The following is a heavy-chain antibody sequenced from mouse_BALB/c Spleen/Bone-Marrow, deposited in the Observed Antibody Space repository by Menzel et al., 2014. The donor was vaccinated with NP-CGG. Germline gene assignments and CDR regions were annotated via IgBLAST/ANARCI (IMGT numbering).Heavy chain of an antibody. V-gene: IGHV1-14*01. CDR1: GYTFSSYV. CDR2: INPYNDGT. CDR3: AREADGYYVGAMDY. J-gene: IGHJ4*01. D-gene: IGHD2-3*01. Sequence: LVESGPELGKPGASVKTSCKASGYTFSSYVIHWVKQKPGQGLEWIGYINPYNDGTKYNEKFKGKATLTSDKSSSTAYIDLSSLASEDSAVYYCAREADGYYVGAMDYWGQGTSVTVSS.